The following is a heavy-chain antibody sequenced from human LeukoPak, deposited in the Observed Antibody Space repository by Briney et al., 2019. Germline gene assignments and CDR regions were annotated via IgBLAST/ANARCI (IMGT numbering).Heavy chain of an antibody. J-gene: IGHJ4*02. V-gene: IGHV3-64D*06. Sequence: PGGSLRLSCSASGFTFSNYAMHWVRQAPGKGLEYVSGISNNGGSTYYADSVKGRFTISRDNSKNTLYLQMSSLRAEDMAVYYCARDGYYYDSSGYYSGYFDYWGQGTLVTVSS. CDR2: ISNNGGST. D-gene: IGHD3-22*01. CDR1: GFTFSNYA. CDR3: ARDGYYYDSSGYYSGYFDY.